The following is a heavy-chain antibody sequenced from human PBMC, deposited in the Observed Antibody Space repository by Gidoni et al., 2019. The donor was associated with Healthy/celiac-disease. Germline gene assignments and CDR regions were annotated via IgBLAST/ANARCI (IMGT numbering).Heavy chain of an antibody. J-gene: IGHJ4*02. CDR2: ISSSGSTI. D-gene: IGHD6-19*01. Sequence: EVQLVASGGGLVQPGGSLRLSCAASGFTFSSYEMNWVRQAPGKGLEWVSYISSSGSTIYYADSVKGRFTISRDNAKNSLYLQMNSLRAEDTAVYYCARDPRPKDAVAGHFDYWGQGTLVTVSS. CDR3: ARDPRPKDAVAGHFDY. CDR1: GFTFSSYE. V-gene: IGHV3-48*03.